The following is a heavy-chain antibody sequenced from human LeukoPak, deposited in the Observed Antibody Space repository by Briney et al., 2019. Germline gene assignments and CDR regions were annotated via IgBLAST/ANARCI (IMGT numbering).Heavy chain of an antibody. CDR3: AREREKTNLVVIFEY. CDR2: ISSSSSTI. D-gene: IGHD3-22*01. Sequence: GGSLRLSCAASGFTFSSYSMNWVRQAPGKGLEWVSYISSSSSTIYYADSVKGRFTISRDNAKNSLYLQMNSLRDEDTAVYYCAREREKTNLVVIFEYWGQGTLVTVSS. V-gene: IGHV3-48*02. CDR1: GFTFSSYS. J-gene: IGHJ4*02.